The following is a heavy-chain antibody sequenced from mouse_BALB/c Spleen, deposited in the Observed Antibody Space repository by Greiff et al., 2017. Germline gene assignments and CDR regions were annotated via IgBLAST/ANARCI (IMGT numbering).Heavy chain of an antibody. CDR2: INPSNGRT. Sequence: QVQLQQPGAELVKPGASVKLSCKASGYTFTSYWMHWVKQRPGQGLEWIGEINPSNGRTNYNEKFKSKATLTVDKSSSTAYMQLSILTSEDSAVYYCARDGYYPYYAMDYWGQGTSVTVSS. V-gene: IGHV1S81*02. D-gene: IGHD2-3*01. CDR3: ARDGYYPYYAMDY. J-gene: IGHJ4*01. CDR1: GYTFTSYW.